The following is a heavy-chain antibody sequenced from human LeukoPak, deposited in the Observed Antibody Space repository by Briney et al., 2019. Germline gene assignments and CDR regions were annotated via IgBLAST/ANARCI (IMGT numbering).Heavy chain of an antibody. V-gene: IGHV3-20*04. D-gene: IGHD4-11*01. CDR3: ASLGTTVTNYYYYYYMDV. Sequence: GGSLRLSCAASGFTFDDYGMSWVRQAPGEGLEWVSGINWNGGSTGYADSVKGRFTISRDNAKNSLYLQMNSLRAEDTAVYYCASLGTTVTNYYYYYYMDVWGKGTTVTFSS. CDR1: GFTFDDYG. CDR2: INWNGGST. J-gene: IGHJ6*03.